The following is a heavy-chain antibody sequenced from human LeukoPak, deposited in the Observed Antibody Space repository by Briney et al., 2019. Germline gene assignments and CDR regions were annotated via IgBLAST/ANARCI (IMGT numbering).Heavy chain of an antibody. CDR2: ISGSGHDI. J-gene: IGHJ5*01. CDR1: GFTFSDSY. CDR3: TRDPRHFDS. Sequence: PGGSLRLSCAASGFTFSDSYMTWVRQAPGKGVEWVAYISGSGHDINYSDSVKGRFTISRDNAKNSLYLQMSSLRFEDTAVYYCTRDPRHFDSCGQGTLVTVSS. V-gene: IGHV3-11*04. D-gene: IGHD6-6*01.